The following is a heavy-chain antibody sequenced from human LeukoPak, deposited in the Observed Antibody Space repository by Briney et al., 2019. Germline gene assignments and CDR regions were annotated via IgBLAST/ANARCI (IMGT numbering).Heavy chain of an antibody. CDR1: GGTFSSYA. CDR2: IIPIFGTA. CDR3: ARAGIEMTQVSPRADY. V-gene: IGHV1-69*01. J-gene: IGHJ4*02. Sequence: SVKVSCKASGGTFSSYAISWVRQAPGQGLEWMGGIIPIFGTANYAQKFQGRVTITADESTSTAYMELSSLRSEDTAVYYCARAGIEMTQVSPRADYWGQGTLVTVSS. D-gene: IGHD5-24*01.